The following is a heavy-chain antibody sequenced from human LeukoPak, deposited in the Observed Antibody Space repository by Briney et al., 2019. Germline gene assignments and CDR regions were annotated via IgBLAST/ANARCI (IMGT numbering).Heavy chain of an antibody. CDR3: ARQNPRLADYGDYVAAFDI. D-gene: IGHD4-17*01. Sequence: GGSLRLSCAASGFMFSTYEMNWVRQAPGKGLEWLSYISYNGRSIYYADSVKGRFTISRDNAKNSLYLQMNSLRAEDTAVYYCARQNPRLADYGDYVAAFDIWGQGTMVTVSS. V-gene: IGHV3-48*03. CDR1: GFMFSTYE. CDR2: ISYNGRSI. J-gene: IGHJ3*02.